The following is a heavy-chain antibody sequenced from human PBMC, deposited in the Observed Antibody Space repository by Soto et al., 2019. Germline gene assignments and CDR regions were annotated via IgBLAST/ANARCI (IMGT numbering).Heavy chain of an antibody. J-gene: IGHJ6*03. D-gene: IGHD3-3*01. CDR3: ARSYYDFWSGYYYYYMDV. V-gene: IGHV4-59*13. CDR1: GGSISSYY. Sequence: SETLSLTCTVSGGSISSYYWSWIRQPPGKGLEWIGYIYYSGSTNYNPSLKSRVTISVDTSKNQFSLKLSSVTAADTAVYYCARSYYDFWSGYYYYYMDVWGKGTTVTVSS. CDR2: IYYSGST.